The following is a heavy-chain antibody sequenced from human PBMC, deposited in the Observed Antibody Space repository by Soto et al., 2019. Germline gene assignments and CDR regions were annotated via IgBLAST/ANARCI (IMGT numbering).Heavy chain of an antibody. D-gene: IGHD4-17*01. CDR1: GGSISTGGNY. V-gene: IGHV4-31*03. CDR2: IYYSGST. CDR3: ARDSTVTTTLLDV. Sequence: QVQLQESGPGLVKPSQTLSLTCTVSGGSISTGGNYWSWIRQHPGKGLEWIGYIYYSGSTYYNPSFTSRVTISVDTSKNQFSLKLTSVTAADTAVYYCARDSTVTTTLLDVWGQGTTVTVSS. J-gene: IGHJ6*02.